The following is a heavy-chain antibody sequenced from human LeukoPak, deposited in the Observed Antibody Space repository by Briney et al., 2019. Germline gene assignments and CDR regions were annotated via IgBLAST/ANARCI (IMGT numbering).Heavy chain of an antibody. J-gene: IGHJ6*03. CDR1: GFTFSSFG. CDR2: ISYDGSNT. D-gene: IGHD2-2*01. Sequence: GGSLRLSCAASGFTFSSFGMHWVRQAPGKGLEWVAVISYDGSNTYYADSVKGRFTISRDNSKNTLYLQMSSLRAEDTAVYYCAKGYSSTRHYYYYYMDVWGKGTTVTVSS. V-gene: IGHV3-30*18. CDR3: AKGYSSTRHYYYYYMDV.